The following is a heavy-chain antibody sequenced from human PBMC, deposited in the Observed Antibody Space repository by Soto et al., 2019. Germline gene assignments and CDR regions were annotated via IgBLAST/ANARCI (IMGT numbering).Heavy chain of an antibody. D-gene: IGHD2-15*01. Sequence: LSVSWGVSGFSFRRDSMHWVRQAPDQGLEWVAVIADDGVDKHYADSVKGRFTIYRDNQKNMLYLQMISLRAEDMAVYYCAQDPSRAASYYFEHLGHGTLVTVSS. CDR1: GFSFRRDS. CDR2: IADDGVDK. CDR3: AQDPSRAASYYFEH. J-gene: IGHJ4*01. V-gene: IGHV3-30*04.